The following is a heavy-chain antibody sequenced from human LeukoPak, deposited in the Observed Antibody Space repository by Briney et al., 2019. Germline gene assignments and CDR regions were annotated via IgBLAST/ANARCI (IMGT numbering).Heavy chain of an antibody. CDR2: IYWDEDR. CDR1: GFSLSTSGVG. V-gene: IGHV2-5*02. D-gene: IGHD3-22*01. Sequence: SGPTLVNATQTLTLTCTFSGFSLSTSGVGVGWIRQPPGKALEWLALIYWDEDRRYSPSLKGRLNLTTDTSKNQVVLTMTNMDPVDTATYYCAHSAGTYDSSGYYLYFDYWGQGTLVTVSS. CDR3: AHSAGTYDSSGYYLYFDY. J-gene: IGHJ4*02.